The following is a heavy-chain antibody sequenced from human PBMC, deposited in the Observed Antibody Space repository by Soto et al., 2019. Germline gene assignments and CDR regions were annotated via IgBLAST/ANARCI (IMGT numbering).Heavy chain of an antibody. CDR3: AREPYYYGSGSRSMDV. V-gene: IGHV3-30-3*01. D-gene: IGHD3-10*01. J-gene: IGHJ6*02. CDR1: GFTFSSYA. Sequence: VQLVESGGGVVQPGRSLRLSCAASGFTFSSYAMHWVRQAPGKGLEWVAVISYDGSNKYYADSVKGRFTISRDNSKNTLYLQMNSLRAEDTAVYYCAREPYYYGSGSRSMDVWGQGTTVTVSS. CDR2: ISYDGSNK.